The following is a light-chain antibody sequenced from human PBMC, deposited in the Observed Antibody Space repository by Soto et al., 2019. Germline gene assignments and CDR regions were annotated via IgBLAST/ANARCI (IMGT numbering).Light chain of an antibody. CDR2: GAS. CDR1: QSVSSSY. V-gene: IGKV3-20*01. CDR3: QQYGSSST. J-gene: IGKJ4*01. Sequence: EIVLTQSPGTLSLSPGERATLSCRASQSVSSSYLAWYQQKPGQAPRLLIYGASSRATGIPDRFSGNGSGTDFTLTISRLEPEDFAVYYCQQYGSSSTFGGGTKVEIK.